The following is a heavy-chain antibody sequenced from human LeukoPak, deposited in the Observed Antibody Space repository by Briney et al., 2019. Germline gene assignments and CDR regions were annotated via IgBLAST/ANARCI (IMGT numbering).Heavy chain of an antibody. CDR2: IKQDGSEK. CDR1: GFTFSSDW. V-gene: IGHV3-7*01. J-gene: IGHJ4*02. CDR3: ARGAVWFGEFYFDY. D-gene: IGHD3-10*01. Sequence: GGSLRLSCAASGFTFSSDWMSWVRQAPGKGLEWVANIKQDGSEKYYVDPVKGRFTISRDNAKNSLYLQMNSLRAEDTAVYYCARGAVWFGEFYFDYWGQGTLVTVSS.